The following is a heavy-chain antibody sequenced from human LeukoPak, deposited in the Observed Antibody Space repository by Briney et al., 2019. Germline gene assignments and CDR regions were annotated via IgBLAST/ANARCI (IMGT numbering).Heavy chain of an antibody. CDR1: GFTFSSYG. Sequence: PGGSLRLSCAASGFTFSSYGMHWVRQAPGKGLEWVAVISYDGSNKYYADSVKGRFTISRDNSKNTLYLQMNSLRAEDTAVYYCAKDAIWFGELFFDYWGQGTLVTVSS. D-gene: IGHD3-10*01. V-gene: IGHV3-30*18. CDR2: ISYDGSNK. J-gene: IGHJ4*02. CDR3: AKDAIWFGELFFDY.